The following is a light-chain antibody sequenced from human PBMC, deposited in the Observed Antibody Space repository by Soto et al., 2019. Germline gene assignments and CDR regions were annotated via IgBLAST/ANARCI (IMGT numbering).Light chain of an antibody. CDR1: ESLSSN. Sequence: EIVMTQSPATLSVSPGERVTLSCRASESLSSNLAWYQQKPGQAPSLLMYGVSTRATGIPARFSGSGSGTEFTLTISSLQSEDFAVYYCQQYNTWSSITFGQGTRLEIK. CDR2: GVS. CDR3: QQYNTWSSIT. V-gene: IGKV3-15*01. J-gene: IGKJ5*01.